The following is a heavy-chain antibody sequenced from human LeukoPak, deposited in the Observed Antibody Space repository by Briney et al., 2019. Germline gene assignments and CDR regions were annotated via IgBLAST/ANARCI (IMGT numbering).Heavy chain of an antibody. CDR1: AFTFDDYA. CDR3: AKAYSSSWYYYGMDV. J-gene: IGHJ6*02. CDR2: ISWNSGSI. V-gene: IGHV3-9*01. Sequence: GGSLRLSCAASAFTFDDYAMHWVRHAPGKGLEWVAGISWNSGSIGNADSVKGRFTISRDNAKNSLYLQMNTLRAEDTALYYCAKAYSSSWYYYGMDVWGQGTTVTVSS. D-gene: IGHD6-13*01.